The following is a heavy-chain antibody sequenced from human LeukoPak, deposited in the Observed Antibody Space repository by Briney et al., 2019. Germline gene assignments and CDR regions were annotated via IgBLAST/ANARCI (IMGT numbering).Heavy chain of an antibody. V-gene: IGHV3-7*04. CDR1: GFTFSSYW. J-gene: IGHJ3*02. CDR2: IKQDGSEK. CDR3: ARISLDAFDI. Sequence: GGSQRLSCVASGFTFSSYWMTWVRQAPGKGLEWVANIKQDGSEKYYLDSVKGRFTISRDNAKNSLYLQMNSLRAEDTAVYYCARISLDAFDIWGQGTMVTVSS.